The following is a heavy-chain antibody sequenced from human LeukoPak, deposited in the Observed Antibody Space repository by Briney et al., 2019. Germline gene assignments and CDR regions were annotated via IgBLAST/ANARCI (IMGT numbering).Heavy chain of an antibody. D-gene: IGHD3-10*01. J-gene: IGHJ5*02. CDR1: GFTVSQNY. V-gene: IGHV3-66*02. CDR3: ARDRAGTKAWVEFDP. Sequence: GGSLRFSCAAPGFTVSQNYMSWVRQAPGRGLEWVSLICADGATHYADSMKGRFTISRDNSKNTVYLEMNSLRPEDTAVYYCARDRAGTKAWVEFDPWGQGNLVTVSS. CDR2: ICADGAT.